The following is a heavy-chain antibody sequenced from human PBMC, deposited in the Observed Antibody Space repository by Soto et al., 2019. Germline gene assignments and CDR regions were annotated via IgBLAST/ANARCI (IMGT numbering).Heavy chain of an antibody. CDR3: GRVRVDKAEGWFDP. V-gene: IGHV5-10-1*01. Sequence: GKSLKISCKVSGYSFSSFWITWVRQMPGKGLEWMGRIDPSDSYANYSPSFQGHVTFSADKSINTAYLQWSSLKASDTAMYYCGRVRVDKAEGWFDPWGQGTLVTVSA. D-gene: IGHD5-18*01. CDR2: IDPSDSYA. CDR1: GYSFSSFW. J-gene: IGHJ5*02.